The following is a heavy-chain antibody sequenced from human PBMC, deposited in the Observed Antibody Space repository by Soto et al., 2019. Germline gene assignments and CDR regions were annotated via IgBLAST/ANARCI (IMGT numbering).Heavy chain of an antibody. CDR3: ARSGHYQGAFDI. CDR1: GYSISSGYY. CDR2: IYHSGST. D-gene: IGHD2-2*01. Sequence: ETLSLTCAVSGYSISSGYYWGWIRQPPGKGLEWIGSIYHSGSTYYNPSLKSRVTISVDTSKNQFSLKLSSVTAADTAVYYCARSGHYQGAFDIWGQGTMVTVSS. V-gene: IGHV4-38-2*01. J-gene: IGHJ3*02.